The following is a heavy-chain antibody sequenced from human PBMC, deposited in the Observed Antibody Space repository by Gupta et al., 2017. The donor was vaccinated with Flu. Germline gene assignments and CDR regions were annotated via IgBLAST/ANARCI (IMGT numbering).Heavy chain of an antibody. J-gene: IGHJ6*03. Sequence: FRNAWMSGVRQAPGKGLEWVGRIKSKTDGGTTDYTAPVKGRFTISRDDSKTTLYLQMNSLKTEDTAVYYCTTDLGSSVGINYYMDVWGKGTTVTVSS. D-gene: IGHD6-25*01. V-gene: IGHV3-15*01. CDR3: TTDLGSSVGINYYMDV. CDR2: IKSKTDGGTT. CDR1: FRNAW.